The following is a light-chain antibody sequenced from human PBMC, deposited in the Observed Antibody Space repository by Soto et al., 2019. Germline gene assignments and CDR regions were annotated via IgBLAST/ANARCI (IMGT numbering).Light chain of an antibody. CDR3: CSYAGSSPYV. CDR1: SSDVGYYDY. Sequence: QSALTQPPSASGFPGQSVTISCTGTSSDVGYYDYVSWYQQHPGKAPKLVIYEVTKRPSGVPDRVSASKSGNAASLTISGVEAEDEAEYYCCSYAGSSPYVFGTGTKVTVL. J-gene: IGLJ1*01. CDR2: EVT. V-gene: IGLV2-8*01.